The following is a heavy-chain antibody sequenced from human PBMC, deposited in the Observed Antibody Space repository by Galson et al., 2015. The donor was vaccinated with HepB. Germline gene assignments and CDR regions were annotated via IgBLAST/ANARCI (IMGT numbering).Heavy chain of an antibody. CDR2: IGSDGSNI. D-gene: IGHD2-21*02. J-gene: IGHJ4*02. CDR3: AKLCGGDCYYSTEY. V-gene: IGHV3-74*01. CDR1: GFIFSSYW. Sequence: SLRLSCAASGFIFSSYWVHWVRQAPGKGLVCVSSIGSDGSNITYADSVKGRFTISRDNAKNTLYLQMNSLRAEDTAVYYCAKLCGGDCYYSTEYWGQGILVTVSS.